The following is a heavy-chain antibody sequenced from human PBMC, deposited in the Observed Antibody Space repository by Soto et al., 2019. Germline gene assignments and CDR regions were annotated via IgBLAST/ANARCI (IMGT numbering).Heavy chain of an antibody. CDR1: GFTFSSYY. CDR3: ARGRWLRLLDC. V-gene: IGHV3-66*01. Sequence: GGSLRLSCAASGFTFSSYYMSWVRQAPGKGLEWVSIIYAGGSTYYADSVKGRFTISRDNSKNTLFLQMNSLRAEDTAVYFCARGRWLRLLDCWGQGTLVTVSS. CDR2: IYAGGST. J-gene: IGHJ4*02. D-gene: IGHD5-12*01.